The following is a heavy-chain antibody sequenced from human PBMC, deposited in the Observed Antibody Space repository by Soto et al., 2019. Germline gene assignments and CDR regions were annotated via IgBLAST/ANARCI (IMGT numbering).Heavy chain of an antibody. J-gene: IGHJ5*02. V-gene: IGHV1-3*01. CDR3: ARANCSSTSCPPNWFDP. CDR1: GYTFTSYA. D-gene: IGHD2-2*01. Sequence: ASVRVSCKASGYTFTSYAMHCVRQAPGQRLEWMGWINAGNGNTKYSQKFQGRVTITRDTSASTAYMELSSLRSEDTAVYYCARANCSSTSCPPNWFDPWGQGTLVTVSS. CDR2: INAGNGNT.